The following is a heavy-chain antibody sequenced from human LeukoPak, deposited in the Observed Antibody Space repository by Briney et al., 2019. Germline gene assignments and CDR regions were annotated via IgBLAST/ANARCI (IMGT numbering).Heavy chain of an antibody. CDR3: ARDGGDIVVVPAVGWFDP. J-gene: IGHJ5*02. Sequence: ASVNVSCTASGYTFTSYGISWVRQAPGQGLEWMGWISAYNGNTNYAQKLQGRVTMTTDTSTSTAYMELRSLRSDDTAVYYCARDGGDIVVVPAVGWFDPWGQGTLVTVSS. D-gene: IGHD2-2*01. V-gene: IGHV1-18*01. CDR2: ISAYNGNT. CDR1: GYTFTSYG.